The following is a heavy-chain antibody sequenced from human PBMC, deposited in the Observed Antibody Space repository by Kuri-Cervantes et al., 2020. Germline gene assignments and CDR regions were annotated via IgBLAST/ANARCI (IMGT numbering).Heavy chain of an antibody. CDR3: ARERFIDWVDLDAFDI. V-gene: IGHV1-3*01. D-gene: IGHD2-21*01. J-gene: IGHJ3*02. CDR2: INAGNGET. CDR1: GYTFSDYA. Sequence: ASVKVSCKASGYTFSDYAIHWVRQAPGQRLEWMAWINAGNGETKSSQKFQGRVTITTDTSASTAYMELSSLRSEDTAMYYCARERFIDWVDLDAFDIWGQGTVVTVSS.